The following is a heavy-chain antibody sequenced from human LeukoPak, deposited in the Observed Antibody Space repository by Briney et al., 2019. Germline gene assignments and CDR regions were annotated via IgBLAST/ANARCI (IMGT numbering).Heavy chain of an antibody. V-gene: IGHV3-64*01. CDR3: ARESCDV. CDR2: ISSNGGST. CDR1: GFTFSSYA. Sequence: GGSLRLSCAASGFTFSSYAMHWVRQAPGKGLEYVSAISSNGGSTYYANPVKGRFTISRDNSKNTLYLQMGSLRAEDMAVYYCARESCDVWGQGTTVTVSS. J-gene: IGHJ6*02.